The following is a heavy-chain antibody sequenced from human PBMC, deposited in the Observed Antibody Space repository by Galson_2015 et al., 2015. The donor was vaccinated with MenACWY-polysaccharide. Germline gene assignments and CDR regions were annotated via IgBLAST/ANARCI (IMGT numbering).Heavy chain of an antibody. Sequence: SLRLSCAASGFTFSSSWMIWVRQAPGKGLEWVANIKEDGSQTYYMGSVTGRFTISRDNAKNSLYLQMNSLRAEDTAVYYSARDRGYFRFDYWGQGTLVTVSS. J-gene: IGHJ4*02. CDR3: ARDRGYFRFDY. CDR1: GFTFSSSW. CDR2: IKEDGSQT. D-gene: IGHD2/OR15-2a*01. V-gene: IGHV3-7*01.